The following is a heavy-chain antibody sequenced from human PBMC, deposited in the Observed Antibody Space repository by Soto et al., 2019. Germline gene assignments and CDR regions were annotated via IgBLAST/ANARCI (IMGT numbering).Heavy chain of an antibody. D-gene: IGHD3-10*01. J-gene: IGHJ5*02. Sequence: PSQTLSLTCAISGDSVSSYSAAWSWIRQSPSGGLEWLGRTYYRSRFFSDYAESVKSRIIINPDTSKNQFSLQLKSVTPEDTAVYYCVRDRHSSSGWFDPWGQGTPVTVSS. CDR1: GDSVSSYSAA. V-gene: IGHV6-1*01. CDR3: VRDRHSSSGWFDP. CDR2: TYYRSRFFS.